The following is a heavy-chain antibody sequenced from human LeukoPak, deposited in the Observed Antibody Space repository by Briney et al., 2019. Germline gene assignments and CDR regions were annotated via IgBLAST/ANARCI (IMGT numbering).Heavy chain of an antibody. Sequence: SETLSLTCTVSGGSISNYYWSWNRQPPGKGLEWIGYIYYSGTTNYNPSLKSRVTISLDTSKSQCSLKLSSVTAADTAVYYCARGRKDDSGSYPADYWGQGILVTVSS. CDR2: IYYSGTT. CDR3: ARGRKDDSGSYPADY. D-gene: IGHD3-10*01. J-gene: IGHJ4*02. V-gene: IGHV4-59*01. CDR1: GGSISNYY.